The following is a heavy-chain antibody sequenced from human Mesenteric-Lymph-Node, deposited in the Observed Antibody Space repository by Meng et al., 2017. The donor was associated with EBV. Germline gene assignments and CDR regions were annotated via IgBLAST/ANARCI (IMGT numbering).Heavy chain of an antibody. J-gene: IGHJ4*02. Sequence: QVQLVHSGSELKKPGASGQVSCKASGYTFNTYAMNWVRQAPGQGLEWMGWINTNTGYPTYARVFRGRFVFSLDTSVSTAYLQVSSLKAEDTAVYYCARGLPYGDYGVDSWGQGTLVTVS. CDR1: GYTFNTYA. D-gene: IGHD4-17*01. CDR3: ARGLPYGDYGVDS. V-gene: IGHV7-4-1*02. CDR2: INTNTGYP.